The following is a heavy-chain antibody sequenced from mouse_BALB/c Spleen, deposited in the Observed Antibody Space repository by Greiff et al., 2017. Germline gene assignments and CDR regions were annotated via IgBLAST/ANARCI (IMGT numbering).Heavy chain of an antibody. CDR2: IWGDGST. Sequence: VQLVESGPGLVAPSQSLSITCTVSGFSLTGYGVNWVRQPPGKGLEWLGMIWGDGSTDYHSALKSRLSISKDNSKGQVFLKMNSLQTDDTARYYWARDSLRPREYAMDYWGQGTSVTVSS. V-gene: IGHV2-6-7*01. CDR1: GFSLTGYG. D-gene: IGHD1-2*01. J-gene: IGHJ4*01. CDR3: ARDSLRPREYAMDY.